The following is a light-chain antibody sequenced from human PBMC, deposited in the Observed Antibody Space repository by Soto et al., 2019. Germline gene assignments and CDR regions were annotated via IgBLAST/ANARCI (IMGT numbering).Light chain of an antibody. CDR2: AVT. Sequence: QSALTQPRSVSGCPGQSVTIPCAGTSSDVGAYNYVSWYQQHPGKAPKLMLYAVTKRPSGVSDRFSGSKSGNTASLTISGLQADDEADYYCCSYAGRFTWVFGGGTKVTVL. V-gene: IGLV2-11*01. CDR1: SSDVGAYNY. J-gene: IGLJ3*02. CDR3: CSYAGRFTWV.